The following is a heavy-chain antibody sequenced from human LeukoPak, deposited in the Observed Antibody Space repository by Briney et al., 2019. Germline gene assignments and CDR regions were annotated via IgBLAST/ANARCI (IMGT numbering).Heavy chain of an antibody. J-gene: IGHJ5*02. CDR1: GGSISSYY. V-gene: IGHV4-59*01. D-gene: IGHD4-17*01. CDR3: AREYTVTEGGQWFDP. Sequence: SETLSLTCTVSGGSISSYYWSWVRQPPGKGLEWIGYIYYSGSTNYNPSLKSRVTISVDTSKNQFSLKLSSVTAADTAVYYCAREYTVTEGGQWFDPWGQGTLVTVSS. CDR2: IYYSGST.